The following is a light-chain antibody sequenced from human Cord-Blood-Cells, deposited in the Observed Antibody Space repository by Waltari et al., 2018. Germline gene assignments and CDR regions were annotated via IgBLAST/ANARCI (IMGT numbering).Light chain of an antibody. Sequence: QSALTQPASVSGSPGQSITISCTGTSSDVGSYNLVSWYQQHPGKAPKLMIYEGGKRPSGVSNRFSGSKSGNTASLTISGLQAEDEAEYYCCSYAGSSTWVFGGGTKLTVL. V-gene: IGLV2-23*01. CDR2: EGG. J-gene: IGLJ3*02. CDR1: SSDVGSYNL. CDR3: CSYAGSSTWV.